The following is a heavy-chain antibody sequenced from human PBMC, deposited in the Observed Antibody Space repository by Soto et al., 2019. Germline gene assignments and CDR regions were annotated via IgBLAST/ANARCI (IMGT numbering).Heavy chain of an antibody. CDR1: GFTLSGFA. CDR3: ARRARPDFYYMDV. D-gene: IGHD6-6*01. V-gene: IGHV3-64*01. CDR2: ISSNGVGT. Sequence: GGSLRLSCAASGFTLSGFAMDWVRQAPGKGLEYVSGISSNGVGTYYANSVQGRFTISRDNSRNTVYLQMGSLRPEDMAVYYCARRARPDFYYMDVWGKGTTVTVSS. J-gene: IGHJ6*03.